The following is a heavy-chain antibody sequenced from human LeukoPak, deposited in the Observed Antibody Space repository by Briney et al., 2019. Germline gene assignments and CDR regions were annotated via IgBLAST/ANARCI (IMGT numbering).Heavy chain of an antibody. CDR2: INPNSGGT. V-gene: IGHV1-2*06. D-gene: IGHD6-6*01. J-gene: IGHJ4*02. CDR3: ARGSAARPDFSDY. Sequence: ASVKVSCKASGYTFTGYYMHWVRQAPGQGLEWMGRINPNSGGTNYAQKFQGRVTMTRDTSISTAYMELSRLRSDDTAVYCCARGSAARPDFSDYWGQGTLVTVSS. CDR1: GYTFTGYY.